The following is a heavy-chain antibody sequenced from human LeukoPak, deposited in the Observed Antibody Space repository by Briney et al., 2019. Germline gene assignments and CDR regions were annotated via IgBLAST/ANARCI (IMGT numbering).Heavy chain of an antibody. V-gene: IGHV3-21*01. Sequence: AGGSLRLSCAAAGHTFRSYSMKWVRQAPGKGLEWVSSISGGSSYIYYADSLKGRFTISRDNAKSSLYLQMNNRRDEDTAVYYGRSGSGSSWFGYWGQGTLVTVSS. CDR1: GHTFRSYS. J-gene: IGHJ5*01. D-gene: IGHD3-10*01. CDR2: ISGGSSYI. CDR3: RSGSGSSWFGY.